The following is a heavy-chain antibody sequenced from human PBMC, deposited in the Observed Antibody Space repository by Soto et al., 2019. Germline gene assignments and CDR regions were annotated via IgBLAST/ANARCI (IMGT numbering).Heavy chain of an antibody. CDR1: GYTFTSYG. D-gene: IGHD3-22*01. J-gene: IGHJ4*02. Sequence: ASVKVSCKASGYTFTSYGISWVRQAPGQGLEWMGWISAYNGNTNYAQKLQGRVTMTTDTSTSTAYMELRSLRSDETAVYYCARTLYYDSSGYYPPFDYWGQGTLVTVSS. CDR2: ISAYNGNT. V-gene: IGHV1-18*01. CDR3: ARTLYYDSSGYYPPFDY.